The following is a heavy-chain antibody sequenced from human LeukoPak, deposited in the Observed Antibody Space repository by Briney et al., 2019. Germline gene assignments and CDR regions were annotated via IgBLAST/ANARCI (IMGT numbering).Heavy chain of an antibody. V-gene: IGHV3-33*01. J-gene: IGHJ4*02. D-gene: IGHD4-17*01. Sequence: PGGSLRLSCAASGFTFSGYGMHWVRQAPGKGLEWVAFIWYDGSNKYYADSVKGRFTVSRDNSKNTLYLQMNSLRAEDTAVYYCARLGARQILEYWGQGTLVTVSS. CDR2: IWYDGSNK. CDR1: GFTFSGYG. CDR3: ARLGARQILEY.